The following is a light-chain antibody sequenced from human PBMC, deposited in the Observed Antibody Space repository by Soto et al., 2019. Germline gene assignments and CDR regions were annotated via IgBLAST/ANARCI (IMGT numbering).Light chain of an antibody. CDR1: NSNVGNNY. CDR2: DNN. J-gene: IGLJ1*01. Sequence: QSVLTQPPSVSAAPGQKVTISCSGKNSNVGNNYVSWYQQAPGTAPKVVIKDNNKRPSGIPERFSGSKSGTSATLGITGLQTGDEAEYYCSSYTSSSTDVFGTGTKVTVL. V-gene: IGLV1-51*01. CDR3: SSYTSSSTDV.